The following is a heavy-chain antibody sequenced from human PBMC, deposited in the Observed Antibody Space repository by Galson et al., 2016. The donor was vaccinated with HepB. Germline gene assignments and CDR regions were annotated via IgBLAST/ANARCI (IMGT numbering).Heavy chain of an antibody. J-gene: IGHJ4*02. CDR3: ATIGYDSTWSATGVPKFDF. D-gene: IGHD6-13*01. V-gene: IGHV3-33*01. CDR1: GFTFRSHG. CDR2: IWYDGSNK. Sequence: SLRLSCAASGFTFRSHGMHWVRQAPGKGLEWVAVIWYDGSNKYYADSVKGRFIISRDNSKNTLYLQMNSLRAEDTAAYYCATIGYDSTWSATGVPKFDFWGQGTLVTVSS.